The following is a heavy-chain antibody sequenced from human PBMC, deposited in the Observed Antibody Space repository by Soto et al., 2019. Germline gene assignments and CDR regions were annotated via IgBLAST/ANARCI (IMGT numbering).Heavy chain of an antibody. J-gene: IGHJ5*02. CDR3: AKGGDSSSWKNWFDP. D-gene: IGHD6-13*01. CDR2: ISGSGSSI. V-gene: IGHV3-23*01. Sequence: EVQLLESGGGLVQPVGSLRLSCASSGFTFSNYAMTWVRQAPGKGLEWASGISGSGSSIYYADSVKGRFTISRDNSKNTLYLQMNSLRAEDTAVYYCAKGGDSSSWKNWFDPWGQGTLVTVSS. CDR1: GFTFSNYA.